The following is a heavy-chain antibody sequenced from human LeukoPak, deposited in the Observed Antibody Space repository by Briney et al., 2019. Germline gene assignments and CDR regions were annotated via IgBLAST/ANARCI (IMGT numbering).Heavy chain of an antibody. V-gene: IGHV3-23*01. CDR1: AFTFNHYA. CDR2: SSNSGGST. D-gene: IGHD4-23*01. CDR3: AKSGGYYGNSAWGDY. Sequence: GGSLRLYCEASAFTFNHYAMNCVLQAPATGLESTSGSSNSGGSTYYADSVKGRFTISRDNSKNTLYLQMSSLRAEDTAVYYCAKSGGYYGNSAWGDYWGQGTRVTVSS. J-gene: IGHJ4*02.